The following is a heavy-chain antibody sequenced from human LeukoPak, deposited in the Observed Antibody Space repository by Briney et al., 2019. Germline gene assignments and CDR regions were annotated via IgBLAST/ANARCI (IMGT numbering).Heavy chain of an antibody. Sequence: AGGSLRLSCAASGFTFNNYGMQWVRQAPGKGLEWVAFIRYDGSDKDYADSVKGRFTISRDNSKNTLYLQMNSLRAEDTAMYYCAKSGYSGSYFDYWGQGTLVTVSS. CDR2: IRYDGSDK. CDR3: AKSGYSGSYFDY. CDR1: GFTFNNYG. J-gene: IGHJ4*02. D-gene: IGHD1-26*01. V-gene: IGHV3-30*02.